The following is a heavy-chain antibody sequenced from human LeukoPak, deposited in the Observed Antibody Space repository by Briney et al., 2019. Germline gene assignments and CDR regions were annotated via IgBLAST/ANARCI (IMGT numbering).Heavy chain of an antibody. D-gene: IGHD4/OR15-4a*01. CDR3: TALYGEDFQH. J-gene: IGHJ1*01. Sequence: GGSLKLSCAASGFTFSVSTLHWVRQASGKGLEWVGRIRSKANNYATVYAASVTGRFTTSRDDSKSTAYLQMSSLKSEDTAAYYCTALYGEDFQHWGQGTLVTVSS. CDR1: GFTFSVST. CDR2: IRSKANNYAT. V-gene: IGHV3-73*01.